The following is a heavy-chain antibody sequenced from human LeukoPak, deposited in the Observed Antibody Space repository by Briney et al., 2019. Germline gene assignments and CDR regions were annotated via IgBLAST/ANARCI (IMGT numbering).Heavy chain of an antibody. D-gene: IGHD2/OR15-2a*01. J-gene: IGHJ4*02. CDR1: GFIFSRDS. CDR2: INGGGSPI. CDR3: AKDPGNYFLEFDY. V-gene: IGHV3-48*01. Sequence: GGSLRLSCAASGFIFSRDSMNWVRQAPGKGLEWVAYINGGGSPIYYADSVRGRVTISRDNSKNTVYLQMNSLRAEDTAVYHCAKDPGNYFLEFDYRGQGTLVTVSS.